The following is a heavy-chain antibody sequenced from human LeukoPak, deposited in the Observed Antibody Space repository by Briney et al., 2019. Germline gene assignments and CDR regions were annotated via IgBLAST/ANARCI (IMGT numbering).Heavy chain of an antibody. CDR2: ISSSSSHI. J-gene: IGHJ4*02. D-gene: IGHD3-10*01. V-gene: IGHV3-21*01. Sequence: GGSLRLSCAASGFTFSSYSMNWVRQAPGKGLEWVSSISSSSSHIYYADSVKGRFTISRDNAKNSLYLQMNSLRAEDTAVYYCARVIEWFGELAFDYWGQGTLVTVSS. CDR1: GFTFSSYS. CDR3: ARVIEWFGELAFDY.